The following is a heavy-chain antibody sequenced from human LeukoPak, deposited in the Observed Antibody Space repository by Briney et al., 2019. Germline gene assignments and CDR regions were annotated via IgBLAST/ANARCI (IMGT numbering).Heavy chain of an antibody. V-gene: IGHV1-18*01. CDR1: GYTFTSYG. CDR3: ARGLYDILTGYPNWFDP. J-gene: IGHJ5*02. Sequence: ASVKVSCKASGYTFTSYGISWVRQAPGQGLEWMGWISAYNGNTKYAQKLQGRVTMTTDTSTSTAYMELRSLRSDDTAVYYCARGLYDILTGYPNWFDPWGQGTLVTVSS. D-gene: IGHD3-9*01. CDR2: ISAYNGNT.